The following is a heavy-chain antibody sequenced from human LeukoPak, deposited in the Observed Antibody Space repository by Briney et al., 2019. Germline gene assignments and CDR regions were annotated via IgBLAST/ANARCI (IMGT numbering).Heavy chain of an antibody. J-gene: IGHJ6*03. Sequence: TGGSLRLSCAASGFTFSSYAMSWVPQAPGKGLEWVSAISGRGGSTYYADSVKGRFTISRDNSKNTLYLQMNSLRAEDTAVYYCAKDLGSYYYYMDVWGKGTTVTVSS. CDR1: GFTFSSYA. CDR3: AKDLGSYYYYMDV. V-gene: IGHV3-23*01. D-gene: IGHD3-10*01. CDR2: ISGRGGST.